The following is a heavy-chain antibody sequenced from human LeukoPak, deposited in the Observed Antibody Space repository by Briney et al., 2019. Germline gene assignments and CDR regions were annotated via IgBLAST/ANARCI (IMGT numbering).Heavy chain of an antibody. CDR1: GDSVSSDSAA. Sequence: SQTLSLTCGISGDSVSSDSAAWNWIRQSPSRGLEWLGRTYYRSNWYKDYAASVKSRITINPDTSKNQFSLQLNSLTPEDTAVYYCARDRVGHDAFDLWGQGTVVTVS. CDR3: ARDRVGHDAFDL. CDR2: TYYRSNWYK. V-gene: IGHV6-1*01. J-gene: IGHJ3*01. D-gene: IGHD3-10*01.